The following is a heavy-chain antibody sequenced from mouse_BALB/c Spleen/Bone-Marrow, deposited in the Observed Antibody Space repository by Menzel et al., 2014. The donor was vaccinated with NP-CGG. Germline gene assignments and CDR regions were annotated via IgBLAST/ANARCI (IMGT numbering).Heavy chain of an antibody. J-gene: IGHJ4*01. V-gene: IGHV7-3*02. Sequence: EVNVVESGGGLVQPGGSLRLSCATSGFTFTDYYMSWVRQPPGKALEWLSFIRNKANGYTTEYSASVKGRFTISRDNSQSILYLQMNTLRAEDSATYYCARDDYYAMDYWGQGTSVTVSS. CDR2: IRNKANGYTT. CDR1: GFTFTDYY. CDR3: ARDDYYAMDY.